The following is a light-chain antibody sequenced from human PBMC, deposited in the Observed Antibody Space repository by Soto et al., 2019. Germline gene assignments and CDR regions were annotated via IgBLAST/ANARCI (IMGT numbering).Light chain of an antibody. V-gene: IGKV3-11*01. CDR3: QQRSNWPLT. CDR1: QSVRTY. CDR2: DAS. J-gene: IGKJ4*01. Sequence: ETVLTQSPATLSLSPGERATLSCRASQSVRTYLAWYQQKPGQAPRLLISDASNRATGVPARFSGSGSGTDFTLTISSLQPEDFAVYYCQQRSNWPLTFSVGTKVEVK.